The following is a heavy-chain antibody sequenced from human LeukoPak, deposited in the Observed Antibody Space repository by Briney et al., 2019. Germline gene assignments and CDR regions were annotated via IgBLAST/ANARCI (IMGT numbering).Heavy chain of an antibody. Sequence: ASVKVSCKASGYIFTSRGITWVRQAPGQGLEWMGWISAYNGNTDYAQNVQGRVTVTRDTSTSTAYMELRSQRSDDTAVYFCARDLPGAAVEGTTRGMDVWGQGTTVTVSS. CDR1: GYIFTSRG. CDR3: ARDLPGAAVEGTTRGMDV. J-gene: IGHJ6*02. D-gene: IGHD6-19*01. V-gene: IGHV1-18*01. CDR2: ISAYNGNT.